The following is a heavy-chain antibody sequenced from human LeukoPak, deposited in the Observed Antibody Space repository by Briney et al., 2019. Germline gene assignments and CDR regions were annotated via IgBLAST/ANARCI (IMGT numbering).Heavy chain of an antibody. CDR2: ISAYHGNT. D-gene: IGHD5-12*01. J-gene: IGHJ4*02. V-gene: IGHV1-18*01. CDR1: GYTFTSYG. CDR3: ARERGYSGYDLYY. Sequence: GASVKVSCKASGYTFTSYGISWVRQAPRQAREWMGWISAYHGNTNYAHNLQGRVTMTTDTSTSTAYMELRSLRSHDTAVYYGARERGYSGYDLYYWGQGTLVTVSS.